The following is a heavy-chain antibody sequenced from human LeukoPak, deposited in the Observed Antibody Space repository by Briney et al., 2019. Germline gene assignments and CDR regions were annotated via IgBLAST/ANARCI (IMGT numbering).Heavy chain of an antibody. CDR1: GYTFTGYY. D-gene: IGHD3-22*01. V-gene: IGHV1-2*02. J-gene: IGHJ4*02. Sequence: ASVKVSCKASGYTFTGYYMHWVRQAPGQGLEWMGWVNPNSGGTNYAQKFQGRVTMTRDTSISTAYMELSRLRSDDTAVYYCAKGRYHDSRGYYSLDYFDYWGQGTLVTVSS. CDR2: VNPNSGGT. CDR3: AKGRYHDSRGYYSLDYFDY.